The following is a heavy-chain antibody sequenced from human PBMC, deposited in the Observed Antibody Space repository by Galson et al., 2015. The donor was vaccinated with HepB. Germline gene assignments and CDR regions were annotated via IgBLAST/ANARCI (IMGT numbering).Heavy chain of an antibody. J-gene: IGHJ4*02. CDR2: IRSKAYGGTT. Sequence: SLRLSCAASGFTFGDYAMSWVRQAPGKGLEWVGFIRSKAYGGTTEYAASVKGRFTISRDDSKSIAYLQMNSLKTEDTAVYYCTRDYYDSSGYYFSDYYFDYWGQGTLVTVSS. CDR1: GFTFGDYA. V-gene: IGHV3-49*04. D-gene: IGHD3-22*01. CDR3: TRDYYDSSGYYFSDYYFDY.